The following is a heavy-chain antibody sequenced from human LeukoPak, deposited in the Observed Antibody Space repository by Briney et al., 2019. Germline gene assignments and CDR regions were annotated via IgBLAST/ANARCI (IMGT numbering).Heavy chain of an antibody. CDR3: TRDPSRYRRVGHYDY. D-gene: IGHD1-1*01. CDR1: GFTFSTSA. CDR2: IDYDSSHI. J-gene: IGHJ4*02. V-gene: IGHV3-21*01. Sequence: GGSLRLSCAASGFTFSTSAMHWVRQVPGKGLEWVSSIDYDSSHIYYAASVRGRFTISRDNARDSVYLQMDSLRVEDTAVYYCTRDPSRYRRVGHYDYWGQGTLVAVSS.